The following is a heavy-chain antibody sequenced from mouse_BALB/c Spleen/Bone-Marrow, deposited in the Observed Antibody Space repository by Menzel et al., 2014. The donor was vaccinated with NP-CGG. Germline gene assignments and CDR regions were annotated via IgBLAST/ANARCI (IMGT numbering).Heavy chain of an antibody. CDR3: ARDNYYDYDGFAY. Sequence: EVKLVASGGGLVQPGGSLKISCAASGFTFSSYGMSWVRQTPDKRLDLVATINSNGGSTYYPDSVKGRFTISRDNAKNTLYLQMSSLKSEDTAMYYCARDNYYDYDGFAYWGQGTLVTVSA. J-gene: IGHJ3*01. CDR1: GFTFSSYG. D-gene: IGHD2-4*01. V-gene: IGHV5-6-3*01. CDR2: INSNGGST.